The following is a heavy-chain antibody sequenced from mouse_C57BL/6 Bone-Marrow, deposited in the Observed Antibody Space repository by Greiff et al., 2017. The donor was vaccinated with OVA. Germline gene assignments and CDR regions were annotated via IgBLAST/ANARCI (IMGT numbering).Heavy chain of an antibody. V-gene: IGHV5-17*01. CDR3: ARNYYGKRYYAMDY. Sequence: EVQLVESGGGLVKPGGSLKLSCAASGFTFSDYGMHWVRQAPEKGLEWVAYISSGSSTIYYADTVKGRFTISRDNAKNTLFLQMTSLRSEDTAMYYCARNYYGKRYYAMDYWGQGTSVTVSS. CDR1: GFTFSDYG. CDR2: ISSGSSTI. D-gene: IGHD2-1*01. J-gene: IGHJ4*01.